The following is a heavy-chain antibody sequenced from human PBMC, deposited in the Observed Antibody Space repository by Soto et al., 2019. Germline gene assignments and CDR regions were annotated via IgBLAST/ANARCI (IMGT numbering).Heavy chain of an antibody. D-gene: IGHD5-18*01. CDR1: RFTFDDYG. J-gene: IGHJ4*02. CDR2: TSWNGGSI. Sequence: PGGPLRLSCAASRFTFDDYGMHRLRQAPCRGLEWRSGTSWNGGSIGYADSVKSRFTISRDNAKNSLYLQMNSLRAEDTALYYSAKAARNSYGLIDNRGKGTLGSVSA. V-gene: IGHV3-9*01. CDR3: AKAARNSYGLIDN.